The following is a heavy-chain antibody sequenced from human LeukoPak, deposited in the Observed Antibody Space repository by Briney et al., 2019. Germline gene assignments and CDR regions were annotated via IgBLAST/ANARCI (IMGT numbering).Heavy chain of an antibody. CDR1: GYSISSGYY. V-gene: IGHV4-38-2*02. CDR3: ARSRLRGGHVDI. D-gene: IGHD5-12*01. Sequence: SETLSLTCTVSGYSISSGYYWGWIRQPPGKGLEWIGSIYHSGSTYYNPSLKSRVTISVDRSKNQFSLKLSSVTAADTAVYYCARSRLRGGHVDIWGQRTMVTVSS. CDR2: IYHSGST. J-gene: IGHJ3*02.